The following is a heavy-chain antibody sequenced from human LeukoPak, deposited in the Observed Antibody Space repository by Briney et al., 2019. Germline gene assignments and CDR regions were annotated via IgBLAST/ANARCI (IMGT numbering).Heavy chain of an antibody. J-gene: IGHJ4*02. CDR3: ARVPAAGTGPDY. CDR1: GDSIRNFY. Sequence: SETLSLTCTVSGDSIRNFYWDWVRQPPGKGLEWIGYIYHSGNTNFNPSLKSRLTMSIDTSKNQFSLRLTSVTAADTAVYYCARVPAAGTGPDYWGQGTLVTVSS. CDR2: IYHSGNT. V-gene: IGHV4-59*01. D-gene: IGHD6-13*01.